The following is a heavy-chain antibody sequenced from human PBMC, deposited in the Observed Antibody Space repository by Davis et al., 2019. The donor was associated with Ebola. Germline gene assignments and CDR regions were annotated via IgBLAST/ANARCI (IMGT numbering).Heavy chain of an antibody. CDR2: IRFDGSSK. Sequence: AGSLRLSCAASGFTFSSYGMNWVRQAPGKGLEWVAFIRFDGSSKYYSDSVKGRFTISRDNSKNTLYLQMNSLRPEDTAVYYCARDSDDYSFDYWGQGTLVTVSS. CDR1: GFTFSSYG. J-gene: IGHJ4*02. V-gene: IGHV3-30*02. D-gene: IGHD4-11*01. CDR3: ARDSDDYSFDY.